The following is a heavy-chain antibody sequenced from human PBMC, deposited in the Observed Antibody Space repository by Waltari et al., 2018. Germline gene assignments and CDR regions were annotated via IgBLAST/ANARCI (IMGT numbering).Heavy chain of an antibody. CDR3: ARDSSGLDY. D-gene: IGHD6-19*01. V-gene: IGHV4-39*02. CDR1: GGSISSSRYY. J-gene: IGHJ4*02. CDR2: IYYRVST. Sequence: QLQLQESGPGLVKPSETLSLTCTVAGGSISSSRYYWGWIRQPPGKGLEWIGSIYYRVSTDYNPSLKSRATISVETSKNQFSLKLSSVTAADTAVYYCARDSSGLDYWGQGTLVTVSS.